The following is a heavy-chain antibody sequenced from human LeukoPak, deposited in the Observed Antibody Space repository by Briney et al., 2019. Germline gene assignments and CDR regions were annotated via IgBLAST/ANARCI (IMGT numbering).Heavy chain of an antibody. V-gene: IGHV3-30*04. Sequence: PGGSLRLSCAASGFSFGSYTMQWVRQAPGKGLEWVAIISYDASHIYYADSVKGRFTISRDNSKNTLYLQMNSLRAEDTAVYYCAREGYCSGGSCYPGLLDYWGQGTLVTVSS. CDR2: ISYDASHI. D-gene: IGHD2-15*01. J-gene: IGHJ4*02. CDR3: AREGYCSGGSCYPGLLDY. CDR1: GFSFGSYT.